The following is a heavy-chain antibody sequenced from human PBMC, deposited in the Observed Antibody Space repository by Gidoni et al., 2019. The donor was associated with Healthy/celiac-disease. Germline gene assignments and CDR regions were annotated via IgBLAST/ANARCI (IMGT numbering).Heavy chain of an antibody. CDR3: ARGYLPYSSGWHPFDY. V-gene: IGHV3-7*01. CDR1: GFTFSLYW. Sequence: EVQLVESGGGLVQPGGSLRLSCAPSGFTFSLYWMSWVRQAPGKGLEWVANRKQDGSEKYYVDAVKGRFTISRDNAKNSLYLQMNSLRAEDTAVYYCARGYLPYSSGWHPFDYWGQGTLVTVSS. D-gene: IGHD6-19*01. J-gene: IGHJ4*02. CDR2: RKQDGSEK.